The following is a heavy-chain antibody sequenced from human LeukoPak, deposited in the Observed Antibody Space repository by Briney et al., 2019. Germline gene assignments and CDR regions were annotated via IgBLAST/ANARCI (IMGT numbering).Heavy chain of an antibody. CDR3: ARDRLYSSSSEDY. D-gene: IGHD6-6*01. Sequence: GGSLRLSCAASGFTVSSTYMSWVRQAPGKGLEWVSVIYSGGSTYYANSVKGRFTISRDNSKNTLYLQMNSLRAEDTAVYYCARDRLYSSSSEDYWGQGTLVTVSS. CDR2: IYSGGST. J-gene: IGHJ4*02. V-gene: IGHV3-53*01. CDR1: GFTVSSTY.